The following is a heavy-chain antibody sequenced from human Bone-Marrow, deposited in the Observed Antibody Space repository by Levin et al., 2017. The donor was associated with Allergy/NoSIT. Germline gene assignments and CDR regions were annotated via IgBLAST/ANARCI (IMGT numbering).Heavy chain of an antibody. CDR1: GFTFDDYA. V-gene: IGHV3-9*01. Sequence: SCAASGFTFDDYAMHWVRQIPGKGLEWVSGITWNSAKIAYGDSFKGRFTISRDNAKNSLDLQMNSLRPEDTALFYCAKDIASGYFLAFDYWGQGALVTVSS. D-gene: IGHD5-12*01. CDR2: ITWNSAKI. J-gene: IGHJ4*02. CDR3: AKDIASGYFLAFDY.